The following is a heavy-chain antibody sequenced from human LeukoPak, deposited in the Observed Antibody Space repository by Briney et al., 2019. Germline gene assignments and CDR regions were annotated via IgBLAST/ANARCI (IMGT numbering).Heavy chain of an antibody. V-gene: IGHV1-18*01. Sequence: ASVKVSCKASGYTFTSYGISWVRQAPGQGLEWMGWISAYNGNTNYAQKLQGRVTMTTGTSTSTAYMELRSLRSDDTAVYYCARAETGYSFQYYYYGMDVWGQGTTVTVSS. CDR1: GYTFTSYG. J-gene: IGHJ6*02. CDR2: ISAYNGNT. D-gene: IGHD3-9*01. CDR3: ARAETGYSFQYYYYGMDV.